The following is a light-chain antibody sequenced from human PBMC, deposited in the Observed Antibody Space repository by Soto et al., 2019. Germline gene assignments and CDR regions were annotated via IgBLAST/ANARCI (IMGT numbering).Light chain of an antibody. J-gene: IGLJ1*01. CDR3: SSYAGSSNV. CDR1: SSDVGGYNY. Sequence: QSLLPHPPSASWSPGHAVSMSCPGTSSDVGGYNYVSWYQQHPGKAPKLMIYEVNKRPSGVPDRFSGSKSGSTASLTVSGLQAEDEADYYCSSYAGSSNVFGTGTKVTVL. CDR2: EVN. V-gene: IGLV2-8*01.